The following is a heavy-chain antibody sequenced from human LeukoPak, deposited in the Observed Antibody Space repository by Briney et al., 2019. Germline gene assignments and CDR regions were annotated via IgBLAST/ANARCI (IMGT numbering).Heavy chain of an antibody. D-gene: IGHD3-10*01. V-gene: IGHV3-7*03. CDR2: VNQDGNNK. J-gene: IGHJ4*02. CDR1: AFTFSGYW. CDR3: AGGDSGSYSSFDH. Sequence: PGGSLRLSCAASAFTFSGYWMTWVRQAPGKGLEWVANVNQDGNNKNYVESVKGRFTISRDNSKNTLYLQTNSLRAEDTAVYYCAGGDSGSYSSFDHWGQGTLVTVSS.